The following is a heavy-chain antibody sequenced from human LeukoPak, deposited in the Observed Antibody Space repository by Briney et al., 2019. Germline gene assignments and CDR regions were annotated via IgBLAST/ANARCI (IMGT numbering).Heavy chain of an antibody. CDR3: AKDNYDILTGQKYYFDY. Sequence: GGSLRLSCAASGFTFSSYGMHWVRQAPGKGLEWVAFIRYDGSNKYYADSVKGRFTISRDNSKNTLYLQMNSLRAEDTAVYYCAKDNYDILTGQKYYFDYWGQGTLVTVSS. CDR2: IRYDGSNK. J-gene: IGHJ4*02. V-gene: IGHV3-30*02. CDR1: GFTFSSYG. D-gene: IGHD3-9*01.